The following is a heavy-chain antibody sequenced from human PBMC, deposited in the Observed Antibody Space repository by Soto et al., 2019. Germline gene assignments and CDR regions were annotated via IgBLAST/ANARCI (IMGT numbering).Heavy chain of an antibody. D-gene: IGHD3-22*01. Sequence: QVQLVQSGAEVKKPGASVKVSCKASGYTFTSYYMHWVRQAPGQGLEWMGIINPSGGSTSYAQKFQGRVTMTRDTSTSTVYMELSSLRSEDTAVYYCARDFKYYESSGYSNPPLYGMDVWGQGTTVTVSS. V-gene: IGHV1-46*01. CDR3: ARDFKYYESSGYSNPPLYGMDV. CDR2: INPSGGST. CDR1: GYTFTSYY. J-gene: IGHJ6*02.